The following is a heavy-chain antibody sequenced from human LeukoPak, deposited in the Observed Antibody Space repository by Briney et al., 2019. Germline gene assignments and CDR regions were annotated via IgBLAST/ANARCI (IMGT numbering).Heavy chain of an antibody. CDR1: GFTVSSNY. CDR3: ARASLYGSGSYYSDY. D-gene: IGHD3-10*01. Sequence: GGSLRLSCAASGFTVSSNYMNWVRQAPGKGLEWVSVIYSDGRTFHADSVKARFTISRDNSKNTLYLQMHSLRAEDTAVYYCARASLYGSGSYYSDYWGQGTLVTVSS. V-gene: IGHV3-66*01. J-gene: IGHJ4*02. CDR2: IYSDGRT.